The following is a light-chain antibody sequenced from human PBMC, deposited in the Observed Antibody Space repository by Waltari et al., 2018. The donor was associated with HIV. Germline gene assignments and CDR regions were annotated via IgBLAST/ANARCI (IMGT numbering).Light chain of an antibody. CDR1: QNITKY. Sequence: EVVLTQSPATLSLSPGERATLSCRASQNITKYLAWSQQKIGQSPRLLVYAASVAATTSSARFTGSGFATDFILTIDRPEIGDAGFYFCQQRAIWPPTFGQGTRLEI. CDR2: AAS. CDR3: QQRAIWPPT. V-gene: IGKV3-11*01. J-gene: IGKJ5*01.